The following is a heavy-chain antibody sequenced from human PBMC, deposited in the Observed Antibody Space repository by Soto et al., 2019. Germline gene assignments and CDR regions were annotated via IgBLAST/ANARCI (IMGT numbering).Heavy chain of an antibody. J-gene: IGHJ5*02. CDR2: IFSNDEK. CDR1: GISLSNARMG. V-gene: IGHV2-26*01. D-gene: IGHD2-2*01. CDR3: ARIYCSSTSCSYNWVDP. Sequence: QVTLKASGPVLVKPTETLTMTCTVSGISLSNARMGVRWICQPLVKALDWRAHIFSNDEKSYSTSLKSRLTITTDTSQSRVVVTMTNMEPVDTATYYCARIYCSSTSCSYNWVDPGGQGTLVTVAS.